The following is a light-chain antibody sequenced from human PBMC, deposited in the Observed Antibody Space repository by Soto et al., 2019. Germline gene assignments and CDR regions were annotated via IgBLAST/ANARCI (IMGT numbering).Light chain of an antibody. J-gene: IGKJ3*01. Sequence: ELVLTQSPGTLSLSPGERATLSCRASQTISSSFLAWYQQKPGQAPRLLIYRASRRAPGIPDRFSGSGSWTDFTLTICMLEPEDFAVYYCHQFGSSPLDTFGTGTKVEIK. CDR1: QTISSSF. CDR3: HQFGSSPLDT. CDR2: RAS. V-gene: IGKV3-20*01.